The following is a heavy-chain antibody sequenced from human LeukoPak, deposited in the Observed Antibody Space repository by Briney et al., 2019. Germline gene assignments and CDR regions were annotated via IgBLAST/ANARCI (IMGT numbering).Heavy chain of an antibody. V-gene: IGHV4-59*01. CDR1: GGSMSNYY. CDR2: IYHSGST. CDR3: ARARDGYILDY. J-gene: IGHJ4*02. D-gene: IGHD5-24*01. Sequence: PSETLSLTCTVSGGSMSNYYWSWIRQPPGKGLEWIGCIYHSGSTSYNPSLKSRVAISVDTPKNQFSLKLTSVTAADTAVYYCARARDGYILDYWGQGTLVSVSS.